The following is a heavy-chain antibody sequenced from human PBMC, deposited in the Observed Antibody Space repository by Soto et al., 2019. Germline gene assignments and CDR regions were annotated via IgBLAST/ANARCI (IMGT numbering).Heavy chain of an antibody. CDR2: ISGSGGST. V-gene: IGHV3-23*01. CDR3: AKDVGWELFNYYYYGMDV. CDR1: GFTFSSYA. J-gene: IGHJ6*02. D-gene: IGHD1-26*01. Sequence: EVQLLESGGGLVQPGGSLRLSCAASGFTFSSYAMSWVRQAPGKWLEWVSAISGSGGSTYYADSVKGRFTISRDNSKNTLYLQMNSLRDEDTAVYYCAKDVGWELFNYYYYGMDVWGQGTTVTVSS.